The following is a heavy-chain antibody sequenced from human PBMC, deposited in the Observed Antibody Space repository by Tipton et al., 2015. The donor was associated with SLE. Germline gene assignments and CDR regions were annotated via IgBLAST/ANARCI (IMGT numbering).Heavy chain of an antibody. CDR2: IYYSGGT. J-gene: IGHJ4*02. Sequence: TLSLTCAVSGSSISSGYYWGWLRQPPGKGLEWIGYIYYSGGTNYSPFLNSRITISVDTSKNQLSLNVISMTAADTAVYYCARLAVAGMWYYFDFWGQGAPVTVSS. CDR1: GSSISSGYY. D-gene: IGHD6-19*01. CDR3: ARLAVAGMWYYFDF. V-gene: IGHV4-61*01.